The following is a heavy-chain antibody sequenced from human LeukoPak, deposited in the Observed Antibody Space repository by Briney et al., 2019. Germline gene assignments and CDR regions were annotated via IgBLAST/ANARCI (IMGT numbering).Heavy chain of an antibody. V-gene: IGHV4-31*03. D-gene: IGHD3-16*01. Sequence: PSETLSLTCTVSGGSISSGGYYWSWIRQHPGKGLEWIGYIYYSGSTYYNPSLKSRVTISVGTSKNQFSLKLSSVTAADTAVYYCARDWGSGDKRNKYNWFDPWGQGTLVTVSS. CDR3: ARDWGSGDKRNKYNWFDP. CDR1: GGSISSGGYY. J-gene: IGHJ5*02. CDR2: IYYSGST.